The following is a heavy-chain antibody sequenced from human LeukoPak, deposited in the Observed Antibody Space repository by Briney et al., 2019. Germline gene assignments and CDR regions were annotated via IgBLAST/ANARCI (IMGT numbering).Heavy chain of an antibody. CDR1: GGSISSYY. J-gene: IGHJ5*02. CDR3: ARAHDFWSGNWFDP. CDR2: IYYSGST. V-gene: IGHV4-59*01. D-gene: IGHD3-3*01. Sequence: PSETLSLTCTVSGGSISSYYWSWIRQPPGKGLEWIGYIYYSGSTNYNPSLKSRVTIPVDTSKNQFSLKLSSVTAADTAVYYCARAHDFWSGNWFDPWGQGTLVTVSS.